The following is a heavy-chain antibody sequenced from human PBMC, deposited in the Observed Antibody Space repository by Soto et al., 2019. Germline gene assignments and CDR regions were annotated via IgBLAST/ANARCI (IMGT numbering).Heavy chain of an antibody. CDR2: VYPADSAT. V-gene: IGHV5-51*01. J-gene: IGHJ4*01. CDR1: GYNFTNYW. D-gene: IGHD6-19*01. CDR3: EIYSSGWSFLDH. Sequence: GESLKISCKGSGYNFTNYWIAWVRQMPGKGLECMGIVYPADSATTYSPSFQGQVTISAAKSTGTAYLQWGSLKASDNAMYYCEIYSSGWSFLDHWGXVTLVTV.